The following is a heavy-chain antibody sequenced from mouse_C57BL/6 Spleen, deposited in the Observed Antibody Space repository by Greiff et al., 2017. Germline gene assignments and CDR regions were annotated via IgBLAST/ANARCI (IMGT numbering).Heavy chain of an antibody. CDR2: IYPGDGDT. Sequence: QVQLQQPGPELVKPGASVKISCKASGYAFSSSWMNWVKQRPGQGLEWIGRIYPGDGDTNYNRKFKGKAPLTADTSSSAAYMQLSSLTSEDSTVYVCARVGVLLRYPSDDWGQGTTLTVSS. D-gene: IGHD1-1*01. V-gene: IGHV1-82*01. CDR1: GYAFSSSW. J-gene: IGHJ2*01. CDR3: ARVGVLLRYPSDD.